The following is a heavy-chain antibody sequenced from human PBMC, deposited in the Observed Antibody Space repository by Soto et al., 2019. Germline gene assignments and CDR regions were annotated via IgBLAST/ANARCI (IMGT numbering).Heavy chain of an antibody. CDR1: GFTFSSFS. CDR3: VKSRGGANYGMDV. J-gene: IGHJ6*02. CDR2: MSSDGGRI. D-gene: IGHD2-15*01. V-gene: IGHV3-64D*06. Sequence: PGGSLRLSCSASGFTFSSFSMHWVRQSPGKGLEYVSHMSSDGGRIYYADSVKGRFTISRDNSKNMLYLQMSSLRPDDSAVYYCVKSRGGANYGMDVWGQGTTVTVSS.